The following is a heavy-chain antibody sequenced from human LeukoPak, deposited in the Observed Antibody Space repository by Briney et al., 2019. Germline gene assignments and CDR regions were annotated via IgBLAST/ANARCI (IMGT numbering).Heavy chain of an antibody. J-gene: IGHJ3*02. CDR3: ARDKGMMILDAFDI. D-gene: IGHD3-22*01. CDR1: GFTFSSYG. Sequence: GGSLRLSCAASGFTFSSYGMHWVRQAPGKGLEWVAVIWYDGSNKYYADSVKGRFTISRDNSKNTLYLQMNSLRAEDTAVYYCARDKGMMILDAFDIWGQGTMVTVSS. V-gene: IGHV3-33*01. CDR2: IWYDGSNK.